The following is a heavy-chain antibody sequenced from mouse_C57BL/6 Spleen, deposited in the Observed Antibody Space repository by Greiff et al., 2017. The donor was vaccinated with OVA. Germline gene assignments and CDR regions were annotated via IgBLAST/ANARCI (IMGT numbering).Heavy chain of an antibody. Sequence: QVQLQQSGPELVKPGASVTISCKASGYAFSSSWMNWVKQRPGKGLEWIGRIYPGDGDTNYNGKFKGKATLTADKSSSTAYMQLSSLTSEDSAVYFCARGLPYFDYWGQGTTLTVSS. CDR3: ARGLPYFDY. V-gene: IGHV1-82*01. J-gene: IGHJ2*01. CDR1: GYAFSSSW. CDR2: IYPGDGDT.